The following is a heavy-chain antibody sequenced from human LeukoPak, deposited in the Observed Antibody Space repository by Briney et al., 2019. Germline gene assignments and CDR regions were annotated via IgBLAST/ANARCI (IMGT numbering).Heavy chain of an antibody. CDR3: ARDPLYYYDSSGPVDY. CDR1: GFTFSDYY. Sequence: PGGPLRLSCAASGFTFSDYYMSWIRQAPGKGLEWVSYISSSGSTIYYADSVKGRFTISRDNAKNSLYLQINSLRAEDTAVYSCARDPLYYYDSSGPVDYWGQGTLVTVSS. J-gene: IGHJ4*02. V-gene: IGHV3-11*01. D-gene: IGHD3-22*01. CDR2: ISSSGSTI.